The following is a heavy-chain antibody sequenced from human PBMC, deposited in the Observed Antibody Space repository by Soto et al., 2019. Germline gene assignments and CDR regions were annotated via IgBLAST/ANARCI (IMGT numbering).Heavy chain of an antibody. CDR2: TSYDGNNE. D-gene: IGHD1-1*01. CDR1: GFSFRNYS. CDR3: AKDKGVFNWATSYFDY. J-gene: IGHJ4*02. V-gene: IGHV3-30*18. Sequence: GGSLRLACAGSGFSFRNYSMHWVLQAPGKGLEWVALTSYDGNNEYYTDSVKGRFTISRDNSKNTLFLQMNSPRPEDTAVYYCAKDKGVFNWATSYFDYWGQGALVTVSS.